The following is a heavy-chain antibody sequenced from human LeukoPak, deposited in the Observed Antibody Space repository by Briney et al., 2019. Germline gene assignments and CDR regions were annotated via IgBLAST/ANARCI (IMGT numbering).Heavy chain of an antibody. D-gene: IGHD6-19*01. V-gene: IGHV3-30*18. J-gene: IGHJ6*02. Sequence: GGSLRLSCAASGFTFSSYGMHWVRQAPGKGLEWVAVISYDGNNKYYADSVRGRFTISRDNSKNTLYLQMSSLTAEDTAVYYCAKDGLIAVAGPDYYYEMDVWGQGTTVTVSS. CDR2: ISYDGNNK. CDR1: GFTFSSYG. CDR3: AKDGLIAVAGPDYYYEMDV.